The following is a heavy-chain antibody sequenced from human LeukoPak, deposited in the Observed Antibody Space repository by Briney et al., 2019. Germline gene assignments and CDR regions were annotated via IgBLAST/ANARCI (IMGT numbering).Heavy chain of an antibody. V-gene: IGHV3-7*01. Sequence: PGGSLRLSCAASGFTFSSYWMSWVRQAPGKGLEWVANIKQDGSEKYYVDSVKGRFTISRDNAKNSLYLQMNSLRAEDTAVYYCAKDIVVVPAAMWAWNYFDYWGQGTLVTVSS. CDR3: AKDIVVVPAAMWAWNYFDY. D-gene: IGHD2-2*01. CDR2: IKQDGSEK. CDR1: GFTFSSYW. J-gene: IGHJ4*02.